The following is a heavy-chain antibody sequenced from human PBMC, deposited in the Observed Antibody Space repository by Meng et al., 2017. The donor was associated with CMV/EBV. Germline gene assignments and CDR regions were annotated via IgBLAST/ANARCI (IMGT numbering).Heavy chain of an antibody. CDR3: ARDRPTPFKVPAAPAGYAFDI. Sequence: SVKVSCKASGGTFSSYTISWVRQAPGQGLEWMGRIIPILGIANYAQKFQGRVTITADKSTNTAYMELSSLRSEDTAVYYCARDRPTPFKVPAAPAGYAFDIWGQGTMVTVSS. CDR1: GGTFSSYT. CDR2: IIPILGIA. V-gene: IGHV1-69*04. J-gene: IGHJ3*02. D-gene: IGHD2-2*01.